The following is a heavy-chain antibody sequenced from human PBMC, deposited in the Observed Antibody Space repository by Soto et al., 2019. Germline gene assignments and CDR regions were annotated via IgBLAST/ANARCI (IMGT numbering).Heavy chain of an antibody. Sequence: GGSLRLSCASSGFTFSSYGMHWVRQAPGKGLEWVAVISYDGSNKYYADSVKGRFTISRDNSKNTLYLQMNSLRAEDTAVYYCAKEGPGYSGYDYYFDYWGQGTLVTVSS. J-gene: IGHJ4*02. CDR2: ISYDGSNK. CDR1: GFTFSSYG. V-gene: IGHV3-30*18. CDR3: AKEGPGYSGYDYYFDY. D-gene: IGHD5-12*01.